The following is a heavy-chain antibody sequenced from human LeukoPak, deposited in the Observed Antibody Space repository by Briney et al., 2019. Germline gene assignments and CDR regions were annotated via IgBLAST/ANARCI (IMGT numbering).Heavy chain of an antibody. CDR2: ISDDGSNK. J-gene: IGHJ4*02. CDR1: GFILSDHY. CDR3: AKDRYSSGWYSDFDY. Sequence: GGSLRLSCAASGFILSDHYMDWVRQAPGKGLEWVAVISDDGSNKYYGDSVKGRFTISRDNSKNTVYLQMNSLRAEDTAVYYCAKDRYSSGWYSDFDYWGQGTLVTVSS. V-gene: IGHV3-30*18. D-gene: IGHD6-19*01.